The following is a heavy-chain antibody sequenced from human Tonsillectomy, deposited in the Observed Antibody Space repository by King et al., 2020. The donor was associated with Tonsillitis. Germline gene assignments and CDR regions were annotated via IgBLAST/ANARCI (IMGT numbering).Heavy chain of an antibody. CDR3: ERGRAVAGFRRPRADYNWFDP. CDR2: TYYRSKWYN. D-gene: IGHD6-19*01. J-gene: IGHJ5*02. CDR1: GDSVSSNSAA. V-gene: IGHV6-1*01. Sequence: VQLQQSGPGLVKPSQTLSLTCAISGDSVSSNSAAWNWIRQSPSRGLEWLGRTYYRSKWYNDYAISVKSRITINPDTSKNQFSLQLNSVTPEDTAVYYCERGRAVAGFRRPRADYNWFDPWGQGTLVTVSS.